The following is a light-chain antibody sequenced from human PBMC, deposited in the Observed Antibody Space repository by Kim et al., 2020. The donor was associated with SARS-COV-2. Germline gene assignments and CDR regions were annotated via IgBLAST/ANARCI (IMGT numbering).Light chain of an antibody. V-gene: IGLV4-69*01. CDR2: INSDGSH. J-gene: IGLJ2*01. CDR3: QTWGTGIRVV. Sequence: VKETCTLSRGNRNDAIEWNKEQPEKGNRYMKKINSDGSHNKGDGSADRFSGSSSGGERYLTNSSLQSEDEADYYCQTWGTGIRVVFGGGTQRTVL. CDR1: RGNRNDA.